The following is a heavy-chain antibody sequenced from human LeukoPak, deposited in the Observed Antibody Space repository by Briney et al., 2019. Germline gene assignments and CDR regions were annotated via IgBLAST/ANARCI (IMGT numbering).Heavy chain of an antibody. CDR1: GFSSYG. Sequence: SLRLSCAASGFSSYGMHWVRQAPGKGLEWVSSISSSSSYIYYADSVKGRFTISRDNAKNSLYLQMNSLRAEDTAVYYCARERDEYSSGWYVYYYYYGMDVWGQGTTVTVSS. CDR2: ISSSSSYI. CDR3: ARERDEYSSGWYVYYYYYGMDV. V-gene: IGHV3-21*01. D-gene: IGHD6-19*01. J-gene: IGHJ6*02.